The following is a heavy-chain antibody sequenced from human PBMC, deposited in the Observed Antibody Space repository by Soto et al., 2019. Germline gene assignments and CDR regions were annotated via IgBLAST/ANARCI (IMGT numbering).Heavy chain of an antibody. CDR2: IYYSGST. Sequence: QVQLQESGPGLVKPSETLSLTCTVSGVSISSYYWSWIRQPPGKGLEWIWYIYYSGSTNYNPSLKSRVTISVDTSKNQFSLKLSSVTAADTAVDYCARSDGRYWGQGTLVTVSS. J-gene: IGHJ4*02. CDR3: ARSDGRY. CDR1: GVSISSYY. V-gene: IGHV4-59*01.